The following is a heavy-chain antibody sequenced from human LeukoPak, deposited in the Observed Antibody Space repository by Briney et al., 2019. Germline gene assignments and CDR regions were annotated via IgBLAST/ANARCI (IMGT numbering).Heavy chain of an antibody. J-gene: IGHJ6*04. Sequence: GGSLRLSCAASGFTFSSYCMHWVRQAPGKGLEWVAVISYDGSNKYYADSVKGRFTISRDNSKNTLYLQMNSLRAEDTAVYYCAKLPGGSGSYFDYYYGMDVWGKGTTVTVSS. CDR3: AKLPGGSGSYFDYYYGMDV. CDR1: GFTFSSYC. V-gene: IGHV3-30*18. D-gene: IGHD3-10*01. CDR2: ISYDGSNK.